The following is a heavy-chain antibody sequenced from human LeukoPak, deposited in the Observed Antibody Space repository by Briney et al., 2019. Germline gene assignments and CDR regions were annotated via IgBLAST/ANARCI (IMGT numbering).Heavy chain of an antibody. CDR3: ARFTPQGYGWGGYNRFDP. V-gene: IGHV4-59*01. Sequence: SETLSLTCTVSGGSISSYYCNWVRQPPGKGLEWIGYIYYSGSTNYNPSLQSRVTISVDTSKTQFSPNLTSVTAADTAEYYCARFTPQGYGWGGYNRFDPWGQGTLVTVSP. CDR1: GGSISSYY. J-gene: IGHJ5*02. D-gene: IGHD3-16*01. CDR2: IYYSGST.